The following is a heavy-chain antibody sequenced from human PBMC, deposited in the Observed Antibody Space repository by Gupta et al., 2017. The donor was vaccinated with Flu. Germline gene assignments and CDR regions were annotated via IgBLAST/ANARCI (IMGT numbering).Heavy chain of an antibody. CDR2: ISGSGGST. CDR3: AKSSRYSSPIVDDYFQH. V-gene: IGHV3-23*01. Sequence: EVQLLESGGGLVQPGGSLRLSCAASGFTFSSYAMSWVRQAPGKGLEWVSAISGSGGSTYYADSVKGRVTISRDNSKNTLYLQMNSLRAEDTAXYXCAKSSRYSSPIVDDYFQHWGQGTLVTVSS. D-gene: IGHD6-19*01. CDR1: GFTFSSYA. J-gene: IGHJ1*01.